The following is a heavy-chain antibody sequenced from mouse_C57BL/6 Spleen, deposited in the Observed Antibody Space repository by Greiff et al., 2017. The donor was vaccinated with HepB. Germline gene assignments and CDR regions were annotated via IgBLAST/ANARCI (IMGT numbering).Heavy chain of an antibody. CDR1: GYTFTDYN. CDR2: INPNNGGT. CDR3: ARRGNWVWFAY. J-gene: IGHJ3*01. D-gene: IGHD4-1*01. V-gene: IGHV1-18*01. Sequence: VQLQQSGPELVKPGASVKIPCKASGYTFTDYNMDWVKQSHGKSLEWIGDINPNNGGTIYNQKFKGKATLTVDKSSSTAYMELRSLTSEDTAVYYCARRGNWVWFAYWGQGTLVTVSA.